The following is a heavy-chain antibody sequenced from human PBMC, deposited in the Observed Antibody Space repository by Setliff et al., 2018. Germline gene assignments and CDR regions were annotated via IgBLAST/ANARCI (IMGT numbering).Heavy chain of an antibody. D-gene: IGHD2-21*02. Sequence: GGSLRLSCTARSDHFIDWVRQAPGKGLEWVGRITNKPYDYTTQYAASVKGRFIISRNESKNSVNLLMNSLKTGDTAVYYCASFFAYCGGDCHYRYWGQGTLVTVSS. V-gene: IGHV3-72*01. CDR3: ASFFAYCGGDCHYRY. J-gene: IGHJ4*01. CDR2: ITNKPYDYTT. CDR1: SDHF.